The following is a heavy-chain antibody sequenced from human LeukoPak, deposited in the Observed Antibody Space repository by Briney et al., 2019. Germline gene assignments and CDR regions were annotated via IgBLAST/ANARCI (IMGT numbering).Heavy chain of an antibody. CDR2: IWYDGSNK. J-gene: IGHJ6*03. D-gene: IGHD4-11*01. V-gene: IGHV3-33*01. CDR3: ARAAYSNYLDYYYYMDV. Sequence: PGGSLRLSCAASGFTFSSYGMHWVRQAPGKGLEWVAVIWYDGSNKYYADSVKGRFTISRDNSKNTLYLQMNSLRAEDTAVYYCARAAYSNYLDYYYYMDVWGKGTTVTVSS. CDR1: GFTFSSYG.